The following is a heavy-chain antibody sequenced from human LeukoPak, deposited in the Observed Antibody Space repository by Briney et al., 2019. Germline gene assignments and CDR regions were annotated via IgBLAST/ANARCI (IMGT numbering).Heavy chain of an antibody. CDR3: ARATDDYGNLDY. CDR1: GFTFSSYS. D-gene: IGHD4-17*01. J-gene: IGHJ4*02. V-gene: IGHV3-21*01. CDR2: ISSSSSYI. Sequence: GGSLRLSCAASGFTFSSYSMNWVRQAPGKGLEWVSSISSSSSYIYYADSVKGRFTISRDNAKNSLYLQMNSLRAEDTAVYYCARATDDYGNLDYWGQGTLVTVSS.